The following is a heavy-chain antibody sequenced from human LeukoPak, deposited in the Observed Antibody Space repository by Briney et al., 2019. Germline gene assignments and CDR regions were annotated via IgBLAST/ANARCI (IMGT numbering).Heavy chain of an antibody. CDR1: GGTFSRYDGGTFSRYD. V-gene: IGHV1-69*01. CDR3: ARIRESSDAFDI. CDR2: IIPIFGTG. J-gene: IGHJ3*02. Sequence: GASVKVSCKASGGTFSRYDGGTFSRYDINWVRQAPGQGLEWMGRIIPIFGTGNYAQKFQGRVTVIADESTSTASMELSSLRFEDTAVYYCARIRESSDAFDIWGQGTMVTVSS.